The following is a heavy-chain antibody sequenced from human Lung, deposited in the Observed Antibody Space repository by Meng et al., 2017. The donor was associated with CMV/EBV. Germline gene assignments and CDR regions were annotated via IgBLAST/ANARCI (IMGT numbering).Heavy chain of an antibody. Sequence: ASVKVSCKASGYTFTSYGISWVRQAPGQGLEWMGWISAYNGNTNYAQKLQGRVTMTTDTSTNTAYMELRSLRSDDTAVYYWARGIVYDFWSGTQGWFDPWGQGTLVTVSS. V-gene: IGHV1-18*01. J-gene: IGHJ5*02. CDR3: ARGIVYDFWSGTQGWFDP. CDR1: GYTFTSYG. D-gene: IGHD3-3*01. CDR2: ISAYNGNT.